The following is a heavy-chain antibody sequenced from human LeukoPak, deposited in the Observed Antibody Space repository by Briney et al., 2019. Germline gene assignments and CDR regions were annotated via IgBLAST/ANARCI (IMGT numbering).Heavy chain of an antibody. CDR3: ARAEAWPNLQRFWSGYHNNYYYYYGMDV. CDR2: IYYSGST. CDR1: GGSVSSGSYY. V-gene: IGHV4-61*01. Sequence: SETLSLTCTVSGGSVSSGSYYWSWIRQPPGKGLEWIGYIYYSGSTNYNPSLKSRVTISVDTSKNQFSLKLSSVTAADTAVYYCARAEAWPNLQRFWSGYHNNYYYYYGMDVWGQGTTVTVSS. D-gene: IGHD3-3*02. J-gene: IGHJ6*02.